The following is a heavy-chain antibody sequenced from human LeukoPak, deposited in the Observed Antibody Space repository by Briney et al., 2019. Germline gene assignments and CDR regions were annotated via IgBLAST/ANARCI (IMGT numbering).Heavy chain of an antibody. Sequence: HPGGSLRLSCAASGFTFNSYAMSWVRQAPGKGLEWVSAISPSGPDTYYADSVKGRFTISRDNSKNTLFLQMSSLRAEDTAVYYCAKSSYFDYWGQGALVIVSS. CDR2: ISPSGPDT. CDR1: GFTFNSYA. CDR3: AKSSYFDY. V-gene: IGHV3-23*01. J-gene: IGHJ4*02.